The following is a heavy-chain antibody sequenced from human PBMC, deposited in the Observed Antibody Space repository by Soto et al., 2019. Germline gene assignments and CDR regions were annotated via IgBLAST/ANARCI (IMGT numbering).Heavy chain of an antibody. CDR3: ARLQAAAGDNDLTFDY. J-gene: IGHJ4*02. CDR1: GCSFTRYL. CDR2: IDPSDSYT. V-gene: IGHV5-10-1*01. Sequence: ESLKLSDTRPGCSFTRYLFSLVRQMPRKGLEWMGRIDPSDSYTNYSPSFQGHVTISADKSISTAYLQWSSLKASDTAMYYCARLQAAAGDNDLTFDYWGQGTLVTVSS. D-gene: IGHD6-13*01.